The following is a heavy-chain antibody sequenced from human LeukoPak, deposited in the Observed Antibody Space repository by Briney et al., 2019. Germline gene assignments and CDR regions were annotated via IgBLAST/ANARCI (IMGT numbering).Heavy chain of an antibody. CDR2: INHIGST. CDR3: ARRVRGVNDAFDI. D-gene: IGHD3-10*01. V-gene: IGHV4-34*01. Sequence: SETLSLTCAVYGGSFSDYYWSWIRQPPGKGLEWIGEINHIGSTNYNPSLKSRVTISVDTPKNHFSLKLSSVTAADTAVYYCARRVRGVNDAFDIWGQGTMVTVSS. CDR1: GGSFSDYY. J-gene: IGHJ3*02.